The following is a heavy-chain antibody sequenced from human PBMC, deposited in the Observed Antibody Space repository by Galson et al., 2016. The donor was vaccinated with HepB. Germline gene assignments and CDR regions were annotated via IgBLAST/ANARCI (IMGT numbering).Heavy chain of an antibody. V-gene: IGHV5-51*01. Sequence: QSGAEVKKPGESLKISCKVSGYYFTAYWIGWVRQMPGKGLEWMGMILPGNSGTRYSPSFQGQLTLSVDKSTTTAYLQWSSLKASDTAMYYCARRDHDGLNVWGQGTMVTVSS. J-gene: IGHJ3*01. D-gene: IGHD1-14*01. CDR2: ILPGNSGT. CDR3: ARRDHDGLNV. CDR1: GYYFTAYW.